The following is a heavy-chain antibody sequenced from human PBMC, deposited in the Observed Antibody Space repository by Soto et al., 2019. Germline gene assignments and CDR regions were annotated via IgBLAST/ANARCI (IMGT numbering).Heavy chain of an antibody. CDR1: GFTFSSYA. CDR3: AKHRPRIAAAGTYYFDY. CDR2: ISYDGSNK. D-gene: IGHD6-13*01. V-gene: IGHV3-30-3*02. Sequence: PGGSLRLSCAASGFTFSSYAVHWVRQAPGKGLEWVAVISYDGSNKYYADSVKGRFTISRDNSKNTLYLQMNSLRAEDTAVYYCAKHRPRIAAAGTYYFDYWGQGTLVTVSS. J-gene: IGHJ4*02.